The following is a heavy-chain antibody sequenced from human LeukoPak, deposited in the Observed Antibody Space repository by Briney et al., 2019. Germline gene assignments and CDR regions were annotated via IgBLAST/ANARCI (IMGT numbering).Heavy chain of an antibody. CDR2: MTPNSGNT. CDR1: GYTFTSYD. CDR3: AGGLGATGLTDY. D-gene: IGHD1-26*01. J-gene: IGHJ4*02. Sequence: ASLKISFKASGYTFTSYDINWVRQAPGQGLEWVGWMTPNSGNTGYAQKFQGRVTMTRNSSISTAYMELSRLRSEDTAEEYCAGGLGATGLTDYGGQPRLVTVSS. V-gene: IGHV1-8*01.